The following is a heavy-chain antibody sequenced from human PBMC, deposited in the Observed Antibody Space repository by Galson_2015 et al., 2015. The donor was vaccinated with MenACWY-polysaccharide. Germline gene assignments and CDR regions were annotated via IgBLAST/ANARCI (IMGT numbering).Heavy chain of an antibody. V-gene: IGHV3-48*04. D-gene: IGHD5-18*01. CDR3: ASSIQLAS. J-gene: IGHJ5*02. Sequence: SLRLSCAASGFTFSSYSMNWVRQAPGKGLEWVSYISSSSNTIYYADSVKGRFTISRDNAKNTLYLQMNSLRVEDTAVYYCASSIQLASWGQGTLVTVSS. CDR1: GFTFSSYS. CDR2: ISSSSNTI.